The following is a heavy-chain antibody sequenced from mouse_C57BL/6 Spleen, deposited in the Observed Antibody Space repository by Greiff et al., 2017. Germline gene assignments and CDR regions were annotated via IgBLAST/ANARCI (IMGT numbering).Heavy chain of an antibody. CDR2: IYPGDGDT. Sequence: VQLQQSGAELVKPGASVKISCKASGYAFSSYWMNWVKQRPGQGLEWIGQIYPGDGDTNYNGKFKGKATLTADKSSSTAYMQLSSLTSEDSAVYFCARRGAITTVVGQFAYWGQGTLVTVSA. D-gene: IGHD1-1*01. CDR3: ARRGAITTVVGQFAY. CDR1: GYAFSSYW. J-gene: IGHJ3*01. V-gene: IGHV1-80*01.